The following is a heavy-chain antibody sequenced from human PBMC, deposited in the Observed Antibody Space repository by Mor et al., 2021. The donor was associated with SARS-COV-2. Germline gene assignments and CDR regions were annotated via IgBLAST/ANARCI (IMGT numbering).Heavy chain of an antibody. Sequence: PGKVLEWVAVIWYDGSNKYYADSVKGRFTISRDNSKNTLYLQMNSLRAEDTAVYYCARLLFGVVIRYGMDVWGQGTTVTVSS. J-gene: IGHJ6*02. CDR3: ARLLFGVVIRYGMDV. CDR2: IWYDGSNK. V-gene: IGHV3-33*01. D-gene: IGHD3-3*01.